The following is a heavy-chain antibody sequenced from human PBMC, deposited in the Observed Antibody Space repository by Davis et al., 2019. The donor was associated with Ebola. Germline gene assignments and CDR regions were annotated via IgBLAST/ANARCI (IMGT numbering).Heavy chain of an antibody. V-gene: IGHV3-23*01. CDR1: GFTFSSYA. CDR2: ISGSGGST. CDR3: AKGVHIVVVIATAFDY. J-gene: IGHJ4*02. Sequence: GESLKISCAASGFTFSSYAMSWVRQAPGKGLEWVSAISGSGGSTYYADSVKGRFTISRDNSKNTLYLQMNSLRAEDTAVYYCAKGVHIVVVIATAFDYWGQGTLVTVSS. D-gene: IGHD2-21*01.